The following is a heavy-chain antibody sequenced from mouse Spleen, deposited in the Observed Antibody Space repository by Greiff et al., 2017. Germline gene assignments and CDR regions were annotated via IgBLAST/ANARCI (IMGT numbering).Heavy chain of an antibody. CDR3: ASETTTATGWFAY. D-gene: IGHD1-2*01. CDR2: IWGGGST. V-gene: IGHV2-6*01. J-gene: IGHJ3*01. CDR1: GFSLTSYG. Sequence: VNVVESGPGLVAPSQSLSITCTVSGFSLTSYGVDWVRQSPGKGLEWLGVIWGGGSTNYNSALKSRLSISKDNSKSQVFLKMNSLQTDDTAMYYCASETTTATGWFAYWGQGTLVTVSA.